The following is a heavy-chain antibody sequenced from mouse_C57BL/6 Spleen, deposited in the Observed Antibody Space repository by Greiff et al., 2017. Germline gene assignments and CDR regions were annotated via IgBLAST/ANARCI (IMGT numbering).Heavy chain of an antibody. D-gene: IGHD2-1*01. V-gene: IGHV1-15*01. Sequence: VQLVESGAELVRPGASVTLSCKASGYTFTDYEMHWVKQTPVHGLEWIGAIDPETGGTAYNQKFKGKAILTADKSSSTAYMELRSLTSEDSAVYYCTRGIYYGNYDYAMDYWGQGTSVTVSS. CDR2: IDPETGGT. CDR3: TRGIYYGNYDYAMDY. J-gene: IGHJ4*01. CDR1: GYTFTDYE.